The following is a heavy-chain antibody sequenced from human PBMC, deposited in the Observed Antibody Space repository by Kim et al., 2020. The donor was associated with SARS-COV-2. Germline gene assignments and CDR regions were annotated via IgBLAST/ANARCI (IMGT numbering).Heavy chain of an antibody. CDR1: GYSFTSYW. D-gene: IGHD5-12*01. Sequence: GESLKISCKGSGYSFTSYWISWVRQMPGKGLEWMGRIDPSDSYTNYSPSFQGHVTISADKSISTAYLQWSSLKASDTAMYYCARHGNREMANSWFDPWGQGTLVTVSS. V-gene: IGHV5-10-1*01. CDR2: IDPSDSYT. CDR3: ARHGNREMANSWFDP. J-gene: IGHJ5*02.